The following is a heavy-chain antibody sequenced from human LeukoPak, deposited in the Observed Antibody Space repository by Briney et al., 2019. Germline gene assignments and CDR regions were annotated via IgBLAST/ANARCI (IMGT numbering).Heavy chain of an antibody. D-gene: IGHD5-18*01. CDR3: ARLQPNLFDY. V-gene: IGHV4-39*01. CDR1: GGSISSSSYY. Sequence: SETLSLTCTVSGGSISSSSYYWGWIRQPPGKGLEWIGSIYYSGSTYYNPSLKSRVTISVDTSKNQFSLKLSSVTAADTAMYYCARLQPNLFDYWGQGTLVTVSS. CDR2: IYYSGST. J-gene: IGHJ4*02.